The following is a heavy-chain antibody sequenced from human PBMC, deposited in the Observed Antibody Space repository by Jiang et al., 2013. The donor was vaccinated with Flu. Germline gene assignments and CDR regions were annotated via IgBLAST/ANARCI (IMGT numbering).Heavy chain of an antibody. Sequence: QSGSELKKPGASVKVSCKASGYTFTDYPMNWVRQAPGQGLEWVGWINTNTGNPTYAQGFIGRFVFSLDTSVTTAYLQISSLRADDTAVYYCARGAYYGSGDHWGQGTLVTVSS. J-gene: IGHJ4*02. D-gene: IGHD3-10*01. CDR2: INTNTGNP. V-gene: IGHV7-4-1*02. CDR1: GYTFTDYP. CDR3: ARGAYYGSGDH.